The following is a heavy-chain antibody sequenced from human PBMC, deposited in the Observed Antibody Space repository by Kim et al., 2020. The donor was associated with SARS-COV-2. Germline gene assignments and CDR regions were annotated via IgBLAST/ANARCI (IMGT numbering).Heavy chain of an antibody. CDR2: IYYSGST. V-gene: IGHV4-39*01. J-gene: IGHJ4*02. CDR1: GGSISSSSYY. CDR3: VLETTGLYY. D-gene: IGHD3-3*01. Sequence: SETLSLTCTVSGGSISSSSYYWGWIRQPPGKGLEWIGSIYYSGSTYYNPSLKSRVTISVDTSKNQFSLKLSSVTAADTAVYYCVLETTGLYYWGQGTLVTVSS.